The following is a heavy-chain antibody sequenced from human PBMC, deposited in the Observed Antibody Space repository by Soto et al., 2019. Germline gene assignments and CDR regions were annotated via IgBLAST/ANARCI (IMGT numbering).Heavy chain of an antibody. CDR1: GGTFSSYT. CDR2: IIPILGIA. Sequence: QVQLVQSGAEVKKPGSSVKVSCKASGGTFSSYTISWVRQAPGQGLEWMGRIIPILGIANYAQKFQGRVTITADKSTSTAYMELSSLRSEDTAVYYCARERYGLTEDIPESYFDYWGQGTLVTVSS. V-gene: IGHV1-69*08. D-gene: IGHD5-18*01. CDR3: ARERYGLTEDIPESYFDY. J-gene: IGHJ4*02.